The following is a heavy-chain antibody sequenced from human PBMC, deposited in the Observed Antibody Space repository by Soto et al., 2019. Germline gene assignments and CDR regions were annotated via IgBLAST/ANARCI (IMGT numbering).Heavy chain of an antibody. J-gene: IGHJ4*02. CDR2: IYNSVNT. CDR1: GDSISNGYYT. Sequence: QVQLQESGPGLVEPSQTLSLTCTVSGDSISNGYYTWSWIRQPPGKDLEWIGHIYNSVNTYSNPSLERRVTISADTSKNQFSLKLSSVTAADTAVYYCARGPSGDKVDYWGQGTLVTVSS. CDR3: ARGPSGDKVDY. D-gene: IGHD3-10*01. V-gene: IGHV4-30-4*01.